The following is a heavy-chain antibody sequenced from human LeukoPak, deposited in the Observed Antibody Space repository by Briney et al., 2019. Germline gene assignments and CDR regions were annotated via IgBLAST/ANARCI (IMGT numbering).Heavy chain of an antibody. Sequence: PGGSVRLSCAASGFTFNSYSMNWLRQAPGKGRVWVSSISSSSSYIYYADSVKGRFTISRDNAKNSLYLQMNSLRAEDTAVFYCSSLSRGSDRDAFDIRGQGTMGTVSA. CDR3: SSLSRGSDRDAFDI. V-gene: IGHV3-21*01. CDR1: GFTFNSYS. CDR2: ISSSSSYI. D-gene: IGHD3-10*01. J-gene: IGHJ3*02.